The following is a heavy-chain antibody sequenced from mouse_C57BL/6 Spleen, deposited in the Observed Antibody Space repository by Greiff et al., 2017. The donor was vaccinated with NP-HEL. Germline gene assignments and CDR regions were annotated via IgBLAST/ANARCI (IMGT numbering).Heavy chain of an antibody. CDR2: ISNGGGST. CDR3: ARRRDYGSSYWYFDV. D-gene: IGHD1-1*01. V-gene: IGHV5-12*01. CDR1: GFTFSDYY. J-gene: IGHJ1*03. Sequence: EVKLVESGGGLVQPGGSLKLSCAASGFTFSDYYMYWVRQTPEKRLEWVAYISNGGGSTYYPDTVKGRFTISRDNAKNTLYLQMSRLKSEDTAMYYCARRRDYGSSYWYFDVWGTGTTVTVSS.